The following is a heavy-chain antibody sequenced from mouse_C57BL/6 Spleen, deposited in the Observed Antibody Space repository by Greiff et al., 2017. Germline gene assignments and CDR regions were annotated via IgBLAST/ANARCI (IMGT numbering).Heavy chain of an antibody. V-gene: IGHV8-12*01. CDR2: IYWGDDK. D-gene: IGHD1-1*01. CDR3: ARSYYGSSTGYFDV. Sequence: QVTLKESGPGLLQSSQTLSLTCSFSGFSLSTSGMGVSWIRQPSGKGLEWLAHIYWGDDKRYNPSLKSRRTIFEDTSRNQVFLKITSVDTADTATYYCARSYYGSSTGYFDVWGTGTTVTVSS. J-gene: IGHJ1*03. CDR1: GFSLSTSGMG.